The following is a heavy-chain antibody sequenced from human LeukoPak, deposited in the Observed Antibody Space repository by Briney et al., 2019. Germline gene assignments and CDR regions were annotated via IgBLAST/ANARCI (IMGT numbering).Heavy chain of an antibody. Sequence: GGSLRLSCAASGFTFSTYWMSWVRQAPGKGLEWVANIKQDGSEKYYVDSVKGRFTISRDNAKSSLYLQMNSLRAEDTAVYYCARASIVVVPAAIGDWFDPWGQGTLVTVSS. CDR3: ARASIVVVPAAIGDWFDP. CDR2: IKQDGSEK. V-gene: IGHV3-7*03. CDR1: GFTFSTYW. J-gene: IGHJ5*02. D-gene: IGHD2-2*02.